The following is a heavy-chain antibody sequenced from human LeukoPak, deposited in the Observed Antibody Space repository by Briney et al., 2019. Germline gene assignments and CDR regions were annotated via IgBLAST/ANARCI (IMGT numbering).Heavy chain of an antibody. D-gene: IGHD6-13*01. CDR3: TRDLPYSSSWESIDY. Sequence: ASVKVSCKASGYTFTSYGISWVRQAPGQGLEWMGWISGYNGNTDYAQNLQGRVTMTTDTSTSTAYMELRSLRSDDTAVYYCTRDLPYSSSWESIDYWGQGTLVTVSS. V-gene: IGHV1-18*01. CDR2: ISGYNGNT. CDR1: GYTFTSYG. J-gene: IGHJ4*02.